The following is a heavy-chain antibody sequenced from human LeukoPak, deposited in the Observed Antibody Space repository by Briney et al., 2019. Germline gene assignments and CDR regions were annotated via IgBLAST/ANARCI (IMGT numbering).Heavy chain of an antibody. D-gene: IGHD3-10*01. CDR1: GFTFSSYW. V-gene: IGHV3-74*01. CDR3: ARCYDSLSDYYGSGSYHAFDI. Sequence: GGSLRLSCAASGFTFSSYWMHWVRQAPGKGLVWVSRINSDGSSTTYADSVKGRFTISRDYAKSSLYLQMNSLRAEDTAVYYCARCYDSLSDYYGSGSYHAFDIWGQGTMVTASS. J-gene: IGHJ3*02. CDR2: INSDGSST.